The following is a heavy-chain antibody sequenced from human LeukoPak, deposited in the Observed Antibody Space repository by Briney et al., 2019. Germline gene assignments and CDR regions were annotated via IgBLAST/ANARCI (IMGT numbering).Heavy chain of an antibody. D-gene: IGHD6-6*01. CDR2: IYYSGST. J-gene: IGHJ4*02. CDR1: GDSISYYY. Sequence: PSETLSLTCTVSGDSISYYYWSWTRQPPGKGLEWIGYIYYSGSTNYNTSLKSRVTISVDTSRNHFSLKLRPVSAADTAVYYCARESLYSSSQAAFDHWGQGTLVTVSS. CDR3: ARESLYSSSQAAFDH. V-gene: IGHV4-59*01.